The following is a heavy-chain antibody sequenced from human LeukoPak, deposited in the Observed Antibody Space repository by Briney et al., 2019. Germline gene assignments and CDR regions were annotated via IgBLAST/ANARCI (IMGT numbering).Heavy chain of an antibody. V-gene: IGHV1-69*04. CDR3: ATLTEVDDY. CDR1: GGTFSSYA. J-gene: IGHJ4*02. Sequence: SVKVSCKASGGTFSSYAISWVREAPGQGLEWMGRIIPILGIANYAQKFQGRVTITADKSTSTAYMELSSLRSEDTAVYYCATLTEVDDYWGQGTLVTVSS. CDR2: IIPILGIA. D-gene: IGHD3-9*01.